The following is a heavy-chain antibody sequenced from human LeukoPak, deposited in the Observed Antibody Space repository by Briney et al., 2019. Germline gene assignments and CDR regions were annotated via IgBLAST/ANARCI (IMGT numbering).Heavy chain of an antibody. D-gene: IGHD3-22*01. CDR1: GYTFTGYY. CDR3: ARGDSSGYYYNLYYYYYYGMDV. V-gene: IGHV1-2*02. Sequence: ASVKVSCKASGYTFTGYYMHWVRQAPGQGLEWMGWINPNSGGTNYAQKFQGRVTMTRDTSISTACMELSRLRSDDTAVYYCARGDSSGYYYNLYYYYYYGMDVWGQGTTVTVSS. CDR2: INPNSGGT. J-gene: IGHJ6*02.